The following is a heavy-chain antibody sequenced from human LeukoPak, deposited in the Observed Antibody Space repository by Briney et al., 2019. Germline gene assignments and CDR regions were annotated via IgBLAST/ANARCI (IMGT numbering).Heavy chain of an antibody. Sequence: PSETLSLTCTVSGDSINSYYWSWIRQPPGKGLEWIGYVYYSGSTTYNPSLKSRVTISIDTSKNQFSLKLSSVTAADTAVYYCARHPEFDYWGQGTLVTVSS. CDR2: VYYSGST. CDR3: ARHPEFDY. CDR1: GDSINSYY. J-gene: IGHJ4*02. V-gene: IGHV4-59*08.